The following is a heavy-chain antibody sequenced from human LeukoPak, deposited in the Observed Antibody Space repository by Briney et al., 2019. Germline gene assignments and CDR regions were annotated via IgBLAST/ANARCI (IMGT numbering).Heavy chain of an antibody. D-gene: IGHD5-12*01. J-gene: IGHJ4*02. CDR3: AKEIFSGLLYIDY. CDR1: GFVFSNYG. CDR2: ITDAVGST. Sequence: GGSLRLSCAASGFVFSNYGMNWVRQAPGKGLEWVSAITDAVGSTHYADSVKGRFTISSDNSKNTVYLQMNSLRPEDMAVYYCAKEIFSGLLYIDYWGQGTLVTVSS. V-gene: IGHV3-23*01.